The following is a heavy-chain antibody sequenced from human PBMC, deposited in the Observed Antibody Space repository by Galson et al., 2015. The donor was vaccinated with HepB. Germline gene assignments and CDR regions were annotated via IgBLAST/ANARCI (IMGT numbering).Heavy chain of an antibody. CDR1: GFTFTSYA. V-gene: IGHV3-23*01. D-gene: IGHD6-13*01. Sequence: SLRLSCAASGFTFTSYAMSWVRQAPGKGLEWISAISNSGGSTDYADSAKGRFTISRDNSKNTLYLQMNSLRAEDTAVYYCAKALSIAPPGTRYFDLWGRGTLVTVSS. CDR3: AKALSIAPPGTRYFDL. J-gene: IGHJ2*01. CDR2: ISNSGGST.